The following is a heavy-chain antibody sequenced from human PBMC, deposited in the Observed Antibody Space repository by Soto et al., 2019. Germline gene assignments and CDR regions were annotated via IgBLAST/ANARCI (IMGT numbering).Heavy chain of an antibody. J-gene: IGHJ6*02. CDR3: ARGSAGGYYDSSGYYYANYGMDV. Sequence: ASVKVSCKASGYTFTSYYMHWVRQAPGQGLEWMGIINPSGGSTSYAQKFQGRVTMTRDTSTSTVYMELSSLRSEDTAVYYCARGSAGGYYDSSGYYYANYGMDVWGQGTTVTVS. D-gene: IGHD3-22*01. CDR2: INPSGGST. CDR1: GYTFTSYY. V-gene: IGHV1-46*01.